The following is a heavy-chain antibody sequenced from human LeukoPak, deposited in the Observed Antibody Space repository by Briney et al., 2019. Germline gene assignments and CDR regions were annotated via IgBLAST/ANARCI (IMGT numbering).Heavy chain of an antibody. CDR2: ISGSGGST. V-gene: IGHV3-23*01. CDR3: ARAGSYYDILTGYYNYYYYYMDV. J-gene: IGHJ6*03. CDR1: GFTFSSYG. Sequence: PGGTLRLSCAASGFTFSSYGMSWVRQAPGKGLEWVSAISGSGGSTYYADSVKGRFTISRDNAKNSLYLQMNSLRAEDTAVYYCARAGSYYDILTGYYNYYYYYMDVWGKGTTVTISS. D-gene: IGHD3-9*01.